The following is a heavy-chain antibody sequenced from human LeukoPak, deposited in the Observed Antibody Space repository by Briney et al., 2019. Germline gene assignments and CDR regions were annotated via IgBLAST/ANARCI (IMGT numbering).Heavy chain of an antibody. D-gene: IGHD1-7*01. J-gene: IGHJ4*02. Sequence: PSETLSLTCTVSGGSMSSYYWSWIRQPPGKGLEWIWYIYYSWSTKYNPSLKSRVTISVDASKTQFSLKLNSVTAADTAVYYCARGSRELYYFDYWGQGTLVTVSS. CDR3: ARGSRELYYFDY. CDR2: IYYSWST. CDR1: GGSMSSYY. V-gene: IGHV4-59*01.